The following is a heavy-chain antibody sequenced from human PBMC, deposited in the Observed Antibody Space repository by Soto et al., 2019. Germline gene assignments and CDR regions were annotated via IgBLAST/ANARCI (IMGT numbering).Heavy chain of an antibody. V-gene: IGHV4-30-2*01. Sequence: SETLSLTCAFSGDSFSTGGYSWSWIRQPPGKGLEWIGYIYHSGSTYYNPSLKSRVTISIHRSKNQFSLTLSSVTAADTAVYYCAREGGDPPYFDYWGQGTPVTVSS. CDR2: IYHSGST. CDR3: AREGGDPPYFDY. J-gene: IGHJ4*02. CDR1: GDSFSTGGYS. D-gene: IGHD4-17*01.